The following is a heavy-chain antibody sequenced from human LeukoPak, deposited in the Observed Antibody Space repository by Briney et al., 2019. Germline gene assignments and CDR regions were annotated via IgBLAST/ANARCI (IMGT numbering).Heavy chain of an antibody. D-gene: IGHD1-26*01. CDR3: ARYSGSYSYYYYYMDV. J-gene: IGHJ6*03. CDR2: INPNSGGT. Sequence: ASVKVSCKASGYTFAGYYMHWVRQAPGQGLEWMGWINPNSGGTNYAQKFQGRVTMTRDTSISTAYMELSRLRSDDTAVYYCARYSGSYSYYYYYMDVWGKGTTVTVSS. CDR1: GYTFAGYY. V-gene: IGHV1-2*02.